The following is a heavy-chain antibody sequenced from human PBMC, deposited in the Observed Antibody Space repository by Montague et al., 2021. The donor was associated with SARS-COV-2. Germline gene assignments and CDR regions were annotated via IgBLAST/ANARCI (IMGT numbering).Heavy chain of an antibody. V-gene: IGHV4-39*01. CDR2: INYSGKT. J-gene: IGHJ3*02. CDR3: ARGPVPAAFDI. Sequence: SETLSLTCTVSGGSISSGTYYWGWVRQPPGKGLEWIGTINYSGKTYYNPSLKSRVTISVDTSKNQFSLKLNSVTAADTAVYYCARGPVPAAFDIWGQGTMVTVSS. D-gene: IGHD2-2*01. CDR1: GGSISSGTYY.